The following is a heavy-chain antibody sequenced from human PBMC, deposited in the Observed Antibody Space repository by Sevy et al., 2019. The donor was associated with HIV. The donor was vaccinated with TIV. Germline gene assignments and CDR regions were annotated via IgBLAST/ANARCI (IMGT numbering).Heavy chain of an antibody. D-gene: IGHD3-3*01. CDR1: GFTISKYG. V-gene: IGHV3-30*18. CDR3: ANDPVFGLLIHKGQDSFHI. CDR2: ISYDASNK. J-gene: IGHJ3*02. Sequence: GGSLRLSCEASGFTISKYGMHWVRQAPGKGLEWVALISYDASNKYYGDSINGRFTISRDNSKNTLYLQMNSLSGEDTAVYYCANDPVFGLLIHKGQDSFHIWGQGTMVTVSS.